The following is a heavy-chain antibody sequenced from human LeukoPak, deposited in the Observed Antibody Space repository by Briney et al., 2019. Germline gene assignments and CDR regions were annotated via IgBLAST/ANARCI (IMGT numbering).Heavy chain of an antibody. CDR1: GFTFSNYA. D-gene: IGHD3-9*01. CDR3: KGKDILTGLYDY. J-gene: IGHJ4*02. Sequence: PGGSLRLSCAASGFTFSNYAMHWVRQAPGKGLEWVSIISSGGSFQYYADSVKGRFTISSDNSKNTLYLQLNSLRAEDTAVYCAKGKDILTGLYDYWGQGTLVTVSS. V-gene: IGHV3-30*07. CDR2: ISSGGSFQ.